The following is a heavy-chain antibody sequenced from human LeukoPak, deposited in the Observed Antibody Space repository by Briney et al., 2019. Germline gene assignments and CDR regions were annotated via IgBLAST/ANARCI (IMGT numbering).Heavy chain of an antibody. V-gene: IGHV3-23*01. CDR1: GFTFSSYA. Sequence: GGSLRLSCAASGFTFSSYAMSWVRQAPGKGLEWVSAISGSGGSTYYADSVKGRFTISRDNSKNTLYLQMNSLRAEDTAVYYCAKEGVKTYYYDSSGYLDYWGQGTLVTVSS. CDR3: AKEGVKTYYYDSSGYLDY. D-gene: IGHD3-22*01. CDR2: ISGSGGST. J-gene: IGHJ4*02.